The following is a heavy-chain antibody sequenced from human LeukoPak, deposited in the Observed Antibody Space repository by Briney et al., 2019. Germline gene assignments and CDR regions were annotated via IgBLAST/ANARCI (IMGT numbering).Heavy chain of an antibody. V-gene: IGHV3-7*01. CDR3: ARDGRGGYLDY. CDR2: IKQDGSEK. Sequence: PGGSLRLSCAASRFTFGSYAMTWVRQAPGKGLEWVANIKQDGSEKYYVDSVKGRFTISRDNAKNSLYLQMNSLRAEDTAVYYCARDGRGGYLDYWGQGTLVTVSS. J-gene: IGHJ4*02. CDR1: RFTFGSYA. D-gene: IGHD3-16*01.